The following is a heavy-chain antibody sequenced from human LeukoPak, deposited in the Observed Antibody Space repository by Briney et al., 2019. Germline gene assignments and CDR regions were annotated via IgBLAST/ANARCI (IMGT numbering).Heavy chain of an antibody. CDR2: ISSSSSYI. Sequence: PGGSLRLSCAASGFTFSSYSMNWVRQAPGKGLEWVSSISSSSSYIYYADSVKGRFTISRDNAKNSLYLQMNSLRAEDTAVYYCARGPKEWLLPKHAFDIWGQGTMVTVSS. CDR3: ARGPKEWLLPKHAFDI. V-gene: IGHV3-21*01. J-gene: IGHJ3*02. D-gene: IGHD3-3*01. CDR1: GFTFSSYS.